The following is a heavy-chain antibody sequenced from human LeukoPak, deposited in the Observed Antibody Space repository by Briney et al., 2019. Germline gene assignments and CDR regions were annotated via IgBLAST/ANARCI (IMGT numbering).Heavy chain of an antibody. D-gene: IGHD3-10*01. CDR1: GYTFTSYD. CDR3: AREMYGSGSNWFDP. V-gene: IGHV1-18*01. CDR2: INPNSGGT. Sequence: GASVKVSCKASGYTFTSYDINWVRQATGQGLEWMGWINPNSGGTNYAQKLQGRVTMTTDTSTSTAYMELRSLRSDDTAVYYCAREMYGSGSNWFDPWGQGTLVTVSS. J-gene: IGHJ5*02.